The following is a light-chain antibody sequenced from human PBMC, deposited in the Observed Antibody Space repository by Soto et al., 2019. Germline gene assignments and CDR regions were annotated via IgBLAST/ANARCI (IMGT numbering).Light chain of an antibody. CDR1: SSNIGLND. V-gene: IGLV1-44*01. CDR2: DTN. J-gene: IGLJ2*01. Sequence: QSALTQPPSASGTPGQTVTISCSGSSSNIGLNDVHWYRQLSGTAPQILIYDTNQQATGVPDRFSGSRSGTSASLAIHGLQSEDEADYHCEAWDDSLNGPVFGGGTQLTVL. CDR3: EAWDDSLNGPV.